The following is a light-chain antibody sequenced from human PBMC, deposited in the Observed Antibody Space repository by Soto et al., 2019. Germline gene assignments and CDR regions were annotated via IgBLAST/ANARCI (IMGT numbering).Light chain of an antibody. Sequence: DIQMTQSPSSLSASVGDRVTITCRASQSISSYLNWYQQKPGKAPKLLIYAASSLQSGVPSRFSGSGSGTDFTLTSSSLQPEDFATYYCQQSYSTPPFTFGGGTKVDIK. J-gene: IGKJ4*02. CDR3: QQSYSTPPFT. CDR1: QSISSY. V-gene: IGKV1-39*01. CDR2: AAS.